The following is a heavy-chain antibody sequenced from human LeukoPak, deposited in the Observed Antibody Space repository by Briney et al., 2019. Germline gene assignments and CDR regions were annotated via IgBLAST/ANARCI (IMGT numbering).Heavy chain of an antibody. CDR2: IYYSGST. CDR3: ARNWENFDY. Sequence: PSETLSLTCTVSGGSISSSSYYWGWIRQPPGKGLEWIGSIYYSGSTYYNPSLKSRVAISVDTSKNQFSLKLSSVTAADTAVYYCARNWENFDYWGQGTLVTVSS. D-gene: IGHD7-27*01. V-gene: IGHV4-39*07. J-gene: IGHJ4*02. CDR1: GGSISSSSYY.